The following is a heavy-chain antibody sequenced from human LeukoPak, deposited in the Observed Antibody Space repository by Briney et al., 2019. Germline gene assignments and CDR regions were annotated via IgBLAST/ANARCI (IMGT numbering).Heavy chain of an antibody. Sequence: PGGSLRLSCAASGFTFDDYGMSWVRRASGKGLEWVGRIRSKANSYATAYAASVKGRFTISRDDSKNTAYLQMNSLKTEDTAVYYCTRPLSSSSGDYYYYMDVWGKGTTVTVSS. D-gene: IGHD6-6*01. J-gene: IGHJ6*03. CDR3: TRPLSSSSGDYYYYMDV. CDR1: GFTFDDYG. V-gene: IGHV3-73*01. CDR2: IRSKANSYAT.